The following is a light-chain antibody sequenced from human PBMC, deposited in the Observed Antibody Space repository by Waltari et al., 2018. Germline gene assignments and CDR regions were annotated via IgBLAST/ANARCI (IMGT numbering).Light chain of an antibody. CDR1: EDISSW. Sequence: DIQMTQSPSSVSASVGDRVTITCRASEDISSWLAWYQQKPGIAPKLLIYGASSLQSGVPSRFSGSGSETDFTLTISSLQAEDFATYYCQQANSFPLTFGGGTKVEI. CDR3: QQANSFPLT. V-gene: IGKV1-12*01. J-gene: IGKJ4*01. CDR2: GAS.